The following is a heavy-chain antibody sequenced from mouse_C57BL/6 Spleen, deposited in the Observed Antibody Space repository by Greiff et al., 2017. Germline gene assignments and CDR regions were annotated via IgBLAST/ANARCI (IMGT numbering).Heavy chain of an antibody. CDR3: ARGYDGSYYFDY. D-gene: IGHD2-3*01. CDR1: GYSITSGYY. Sequence: EVHLVESGPGLVKPSQSLSLTCSVTGYSITSGYYWNWIRQFPGNKLEWMGYISYDGSNNYNPSLKNRISITRDTSKNQFFLKLNSVTTEDTATYYCARGYDGSYYFDYWGQGTTLTVSS. CDR2: ISYDGSN. J-gene: IGHJ2*01. V-gene: IGHV3-6*01.